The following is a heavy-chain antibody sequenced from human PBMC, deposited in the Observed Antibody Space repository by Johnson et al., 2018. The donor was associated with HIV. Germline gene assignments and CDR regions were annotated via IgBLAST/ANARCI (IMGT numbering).Heavy chain of an antibody. D-gene: IGHD1-1*01. V-gene: IGHV3-30*02. Sequence: QVHLVESGGGVVQPGGSLRLSCAASGFTFSSYGMHWVRQAPGKGLEWVAFIRYDGSNKYYADSVKGRFTISRDNSKNTLYLQMNSLRAEDTAVYYCAKDQSWIGTGHDTFDIWGQGTMVTVSS. CDR2: IRYDGSNK. J-gene: IGHJ3*02. CDR3: AKDQSWIGTGHDTFDI. CDR1: GFTFSSYG.